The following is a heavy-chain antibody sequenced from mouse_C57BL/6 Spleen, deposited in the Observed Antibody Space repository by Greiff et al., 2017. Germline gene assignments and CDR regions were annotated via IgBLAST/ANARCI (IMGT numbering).Heavy chain of an antibody. CDR3: ARSLLLLRYEYFDV. CDR2: IHPNGGST. CDR1: GYTFTSYW. V-gene: IGHV1-64*01. J-gene: IGHJ1*03. D-gene: IGHD1-1*01. Sequence: QVQLQQPGAELVKPGASVKLSCKASGYTFTSYWMHWVKQRPGQGLEWIGMIHPNGGSTNYNEKFKSKATLTVDKSSSTAYMQLSSLTSEDSAVYYCARSLLLLRYEYFDVWGTGTTVTVSS.